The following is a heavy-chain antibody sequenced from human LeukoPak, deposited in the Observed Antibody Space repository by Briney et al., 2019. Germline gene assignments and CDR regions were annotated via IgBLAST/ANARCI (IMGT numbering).Heavy chain of an antibody. D-gene: IGHD1-26*01. V-gene: IGHV3-64D*06. CDR3: VRDMSGKCSFDY. CDR1: GFTLTWHV. CDR2: IHHNGEMT. J-gene: IGHJ4*02. Sequence: PGGSLRLSCAASGFTLTWHVMHRVRQAPGKALEYVSFIHHNGEMTSYAESVRGRFTVSRDNSKNTLFLELSSLRTDDTAVYYCVRDMSGKCSFDYWGQGTLVIVPT.